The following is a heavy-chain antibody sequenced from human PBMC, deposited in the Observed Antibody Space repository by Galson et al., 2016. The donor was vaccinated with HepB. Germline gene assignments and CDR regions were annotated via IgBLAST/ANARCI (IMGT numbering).Heavy chain of an antibody. CDR3: AKDSSVDVPSGIFDS. Sequence: SLRLSCAASGFTFSSYAMSWVRQAPGKGLEWVSAISGSGSSTYYGDSVKGRFTISRDNSKNAVFLQMNSLRAEDTALYYCAKDSSVDVPSGIFDSWGQGTLVTVSS. CDR2: ISGSGSST. V-gene: IGHV3-23*01. J-gene: IGHJ4*02. CDR1: GFTFSSYA. D-gene: IGHD3-22*01.